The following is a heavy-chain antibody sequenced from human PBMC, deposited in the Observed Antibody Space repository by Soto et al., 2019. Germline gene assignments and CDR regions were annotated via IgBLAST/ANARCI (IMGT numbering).Heavy chain of an antibody. V-gene: IGHV3-48*01. Sequence: GGSLRLSCEISGFTFSSYSMNWVRQAPGKGLEWVSYISESGRGIIYYADSVKGRFTISRDDAKNSLYLQMNSLRVEDTAVYYCAKDLVDIVVVPAATFDYWGQGTLVTVSS. D-gene: IGHD2-2*03. CDR1: GFTFSSYS. CDR3: AKDLVDIVVVPAATFDY. J-gene: IGHJ4*02. CDR2: ISESGRGII.